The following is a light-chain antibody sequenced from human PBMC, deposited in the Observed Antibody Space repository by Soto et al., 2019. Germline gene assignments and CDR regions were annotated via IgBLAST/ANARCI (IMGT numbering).Light chain of an antibody. J-gene: IGKJ1*01. Sequence: DLQMTQSPSTLFASVGYRVTITCRASQIVSRWVAWYQQKPGKAPKVLIWDASSLQRGVPSRFSGSRCGTEFTLTISILQPDDFPPYYGQQYNDYSTWTFGQGTKVDIK. CDR3: QQYNDYSTWT. V-gene: IGKV1-5*01. CDR1: QIVSRW. CDR2: DAS.